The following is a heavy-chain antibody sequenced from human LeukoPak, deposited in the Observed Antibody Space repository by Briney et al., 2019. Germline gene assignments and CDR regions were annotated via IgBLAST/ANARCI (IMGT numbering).Heavy chain of an antibody. V-gene: IGHV4-59*01. Sequence: PSETLSLTCTVSGGSISSYYWSWIRQPPGKGLEWIGYIYYSGSTNYNPSLKSRVTISVDTSKNQFSLKLSSVTAADTAVYYCARAIGAASWYRSRYYYYMDVWGKGTTVTVSS. CDR2: IYYSGST. CDR3: ARAIGAASWYRSRYYYYMDV. CDR1: GGSISSYY. D-gene: IGHD6-13*01. J-gene: IGHJ6*03.